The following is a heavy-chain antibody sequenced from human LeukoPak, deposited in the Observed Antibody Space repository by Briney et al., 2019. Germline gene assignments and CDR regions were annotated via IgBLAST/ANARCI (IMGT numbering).Heavy chain of an antibody. V-gene: IGHV4-39*07. J-gene: IGHJ4*02. CDR3: ARVSKEAFGRGYFDY. Sequence: PSETLSLTCTVSGGSISNTNYYWAWLRQPPGKGLEWIATVYYSGSTHYSPSLNSQVTISVDTSKDQFSLKLNSVTAADTAVYYCARVSKEAFGRGYFDYWGQGTLVTVSS. CDR1: GGSISNTNYY. D-gene: IGHD3-3*02. CDR2: VYYSGST.